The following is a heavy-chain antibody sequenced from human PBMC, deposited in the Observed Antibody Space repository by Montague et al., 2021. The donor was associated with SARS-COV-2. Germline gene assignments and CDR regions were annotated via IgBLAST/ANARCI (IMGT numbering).Heavy chain of an antibody. D-gene: IGHD5-18*01. V-gene: IGHV4-31*03. J-gene: IGHJ3*02. Sequence: TLSLTCTVSGGSISDGGHSWTWIRQHPGKGLEWIGYVYYSGSTFYNPSLKSRITISVDTSKNQSSLKLSSVTAADTAVYYCAREGGRIQLWLRGDDAFNIWGQGTLVTVSS. CDR1: GGSISDGGHS. CDR3: AREGGRIQLWLRGDDAFNI. CDR2: VYYSGST.